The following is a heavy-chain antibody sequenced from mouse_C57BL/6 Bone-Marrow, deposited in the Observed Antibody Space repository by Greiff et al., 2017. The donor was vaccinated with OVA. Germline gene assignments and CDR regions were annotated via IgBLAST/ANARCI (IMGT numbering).Heavy chain of an antibody. Sequence: EVKLVDSEGGLVQPGSSMKLSCTASGFTFSDYYMAWVRQVPEKGLEWVANINYDGSSTYYLDSLKSRFIISRDNAKNILYLQMSRLKSEDTATYYCARDHSCMDYWGQGTSVTVSS. D-gene: IGHD1-2*01. CDR2: INYDGSST. CDR3: ARDHSCMDY. J-gene: IGHJ4*01. V-gene: IGHV5-16*01. CDR1: GFTFSDYY.